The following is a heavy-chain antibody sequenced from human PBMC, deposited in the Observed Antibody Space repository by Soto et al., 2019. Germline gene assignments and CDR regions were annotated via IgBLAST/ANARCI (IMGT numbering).Heavy chain of an antibody. J-gene: IGHJ4*02. CDR3: AKGAGYCSGGSCSDY. CDR1: GFTFSSNA. D-gene: IGHD2-15*01. V-gene: IGHV3-23*01. CDR2: ISGSGGST. Sequence: EVQLLESGGGLVQPGGSLRLSCAASGFTFSSNAMAWVRQAPGKGLEWVSGISGSGGSTYYADSVKGRFTISRDISKNTLYLQMKSLRAEDTAVYYCAKGAGYCSGGSCSDYWGQGTLVTVSS.